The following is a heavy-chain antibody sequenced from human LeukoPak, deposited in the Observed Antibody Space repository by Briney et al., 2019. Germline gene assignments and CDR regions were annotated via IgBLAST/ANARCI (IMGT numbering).Heavy chain of an antibody. CDR2: IYSGGST. D-gene: IGHD6-19*01. V-gene: IGHV3-53*05. J-gene: IGHJ4*02. CDR1: GFTVSSNY. CDR3: ARAVMGRYSSGWSHDY. Sequence: GGSLRLSCAASGFTVSSNYMSWVRQAPGKGLEWVSVIYSGGSTYYADSVKGRFTISRDNSKNTLYLQMNSLRAEDTAVYYCARAVMGRYSSGWSHDYWGQGTLVTVSS.